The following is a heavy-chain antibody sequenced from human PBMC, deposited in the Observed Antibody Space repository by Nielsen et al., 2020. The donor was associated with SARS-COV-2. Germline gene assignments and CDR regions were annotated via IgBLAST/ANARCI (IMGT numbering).Heavy chain of an antibody. CDR2: IWHDGSKK. V-gene: IGHV3-33*03. J-gene: IGHJ4*02. Sequence: GESLKISCAASGFSFNDYGIHWVRQAPGKGLEWVAVIWHDGSKKNYASSVEGRFTISRDNAKNSLYLQMNSLRAEDTALYYCAKDVRPVGATFYYFDSWGQGTLVTVSS. D-gene: IGHD1-26*01. CDR1: GFSFNDYG. CDR3: AKDVRPVGATFYYFDS.